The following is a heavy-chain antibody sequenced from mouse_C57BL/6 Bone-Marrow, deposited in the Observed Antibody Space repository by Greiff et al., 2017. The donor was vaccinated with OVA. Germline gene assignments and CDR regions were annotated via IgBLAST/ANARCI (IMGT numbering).Heavy chain of an antibody. Sequence: EVKLEESGGGLVQPGGSMKLSCVASGFTFSNYWMNWVRQSPEKGLEWVAQIRLKSDNYATPYAESVKGRFTISRDDSKSSVYLQMNNLRAEDTGIYYCTGPDGYYRLTWLAYWGQGTLVTVSA. V-gene: IGHV6-3*01. CDR3: TGPDGYYRLTWLAY. CDR2: IRLKSDNYAT. D-gene: IGHD2-3*01. CDR1: GFTFSNYW. J-gene: IGHJ3*01.